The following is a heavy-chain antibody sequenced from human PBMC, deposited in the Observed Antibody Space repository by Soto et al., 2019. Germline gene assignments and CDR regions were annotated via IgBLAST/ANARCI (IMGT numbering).Heavy chain of an antibody. CDR3: ARDSYDILTGYYYFDY. CDR1: GFTFSSYS. Sequence: GGSLRLSCAASGFTFSSYSMNWVRQAPGKGLEWVSSISSSSSYIYYADSVKGRFTISRDNAKNSLYLQMNSLRAEDTAVYYCARDSYDILTGYYYFDYWGQGTLVTVSS. D-gene: IGHD3-9*01. CDR2: ISSSSSYI. J-gene: IGHJ4*02. V-gene: IGHV3-21*01.